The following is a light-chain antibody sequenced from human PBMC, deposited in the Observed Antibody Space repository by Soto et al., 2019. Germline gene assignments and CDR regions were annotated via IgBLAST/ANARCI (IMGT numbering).Light chain of an antibody. J-gene: IGLJ1*01. V-gene: IGLV2-14*01. Sequence: QSALTQPPSASGSPGQSITLSCTGTSSDVGGHDSVAWYQQYQGTAPKIMIYGVSNRPSGVYNRFSGSKSGNTAALTLSGFQAEDEADYYCSSYTSSSTFVFGPGTKLTVL. CDR1: SSDVGGHDS. CDR3: SSYTSSSTFV. CDR2: GVS.